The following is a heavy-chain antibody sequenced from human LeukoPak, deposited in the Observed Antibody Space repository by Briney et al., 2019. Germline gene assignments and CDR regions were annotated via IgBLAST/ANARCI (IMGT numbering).Heavy chain of an antibody. D-gene: IGHD2-2*01. CDR2: FDPEDGET. CDR1: GYTLTELS. Sequence: ASVKVSCKVSGYTLTELSMHWVRQAPGKGLEWMGGFDPEDGETIYARKFQGRVTMTEDTSTDTAYMELSSLRSEDTAVYYCATVPDQLLAFHFDYWGQGTLVTVSS. CDR3: ATVPDQLLAFHFDY. J-gene: IGHJ4*02. V-gene: IGHV1-24*01.